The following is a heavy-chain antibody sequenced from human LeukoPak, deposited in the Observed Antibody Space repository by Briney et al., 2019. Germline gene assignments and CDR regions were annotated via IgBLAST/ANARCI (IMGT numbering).Heavy chain of an antibody. CDR2: IYSGGST. V-gene: IGHV3-53*01. D-gene: IGHD6-13*01. CDR3: AREDIAAAMGTAFDI. J-gene: IGHJ3*02. CDR1: GFTVSSNY. Sequence: PGGSLRLSCAASGFTVSSNYMSWVRQAPGKGLEWVSVIYSGGSTYYADSVKGRFTISRDNSKNTLNLQMNSLRAEDTAVYYCAREDIAAAMGTAFDIWGQGTMVTVSS.